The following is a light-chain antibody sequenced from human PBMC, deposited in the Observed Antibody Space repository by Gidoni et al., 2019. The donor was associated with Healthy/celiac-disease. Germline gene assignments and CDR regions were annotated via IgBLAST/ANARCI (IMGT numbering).Light chain of an antibody. CDR1: QSISSN. CDR2: GAS. V-gene: IGKV3-15*01. J-gene: IGKJ1*01. CDR3: QQYNNWPPIT. Sequence: EIVLTQSPATLSVSPGERATLSCRASQSISSNLAWYQQKPGQAPRLLIYGASTRATGIPARFSGSGSGTEFSLTISSLQSEDFAVYYCQQYNNWPPITFGQGTKVEIK.